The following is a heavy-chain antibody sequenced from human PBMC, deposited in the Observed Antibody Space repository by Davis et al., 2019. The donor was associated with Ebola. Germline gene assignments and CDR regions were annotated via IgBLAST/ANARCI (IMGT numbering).Heavy chain of an antibody. CDR3: ARGAVRGVISNGIYYYYYYMDV. Sequence: ASVKVSCKASGYTFTGYYMHWVRQAPGQGLEWMGWINPNSGGTNYAQKFQGRVTMTRDTSISTAYMELSRLRSDDTAVYYCARGAVRGVISNGIYYYYYYMDVWGKGTTVTVSS. CDR2: INPNSGGT. V-gene: IGHV1-2*02. J-gene: IGHJ6*03. D-gene: IGHD3-10*01. CDR1: GYTFTGYY.